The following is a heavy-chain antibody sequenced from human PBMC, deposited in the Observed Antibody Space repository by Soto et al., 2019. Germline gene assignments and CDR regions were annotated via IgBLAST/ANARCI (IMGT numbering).Heavy chain of an antibody. CDR3: ARRCSGSYYDY. CDR1: GFTDSSYA. CDR2: ISGSGDST. D-gene: IGHD1-26*01. Sequence: EVQLLESGGGLVQPGGSLRLSCAASGFTDSSYAMRWVRQAPGKGLEWVSAISGSGDSTYYADSVKGRFTTSRDNSKNTLYLQMNSLRAEDTAVYYCARRCSGSYYDYWGQGTLVTVSS. J-gene: IGHJ4*02. V-gene: IGHV3-23*01.